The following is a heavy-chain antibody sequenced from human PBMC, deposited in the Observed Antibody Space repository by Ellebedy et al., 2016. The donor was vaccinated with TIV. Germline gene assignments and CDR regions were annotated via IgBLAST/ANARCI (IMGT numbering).Heavy chain of an antibody. Sequence: GESLKISCAASGFTFSSYSMNWVRQAPGKGLEWVSSISSSSSYIYYADSVKGRFTISRDNAKNSLYLQMNSLRAEDTAVYYCVSGWPLDYWGQGTLVTVSS. CDR2: ISSSSSYI. D-gene: IGHD6-19*01. J-gene: IGHJ4*02. CDR3: VSGWPLDY. V-gene: IGHV3-21*01. CDR1: GFTFSSYS.